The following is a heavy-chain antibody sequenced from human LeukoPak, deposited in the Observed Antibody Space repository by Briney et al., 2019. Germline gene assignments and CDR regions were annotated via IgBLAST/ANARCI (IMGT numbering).Heavy chain of an antibody. CDR2: IGTAGDT. CDR1: GFTFSSYD. V-gene: IGHV3-13*01. Sequence: GGSLRLSCAASGFTFSSYDMHWVRQATGKGLEWVSAIGTAGDTYYPGSVKGRFTISRDNAKNSLYLQMNSLRAEDTAVYYCARKLIQLWLEGYGMDVWGQGTTVTVSS. D-gene: IGHD5-18*01. CDR3: ARKLIQLWLEGYGMDV. J-gene: IGHJ6*02.